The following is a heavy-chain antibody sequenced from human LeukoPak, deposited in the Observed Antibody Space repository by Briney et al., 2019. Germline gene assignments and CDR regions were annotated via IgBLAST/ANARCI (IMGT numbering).Heavy chain of an antibody. CDR1: GFTVSSNY. Sequence: GGSLRLSCAASGFTVSSNYMSWVRQAPGKGLEWVSVIYSGGSTYYADSVKGRFTISRGNSKNTLYLQMNSLRAEDTAVYYCARVPQQTMAPDYWGQGTLVTVSS. V-gene: IGHV3-53*01. CDR2: IYSGGST. CDR3: ARVPQQTMAPDY. J-gene: IGHJ4*02. D-gene: IGHD3-10*01.